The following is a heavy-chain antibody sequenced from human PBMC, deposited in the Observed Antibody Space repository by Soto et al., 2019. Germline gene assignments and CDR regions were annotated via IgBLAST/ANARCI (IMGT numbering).Heavy chain of an antibody. V-gene: IGHV3-33*01. CDR1: GFTFSSYG. Sequence: GWSLRLSCAASGFTFSSYGMHWVRQAPGKGLEWVAVIWYDGSNKYYADSVKGRFTISRDNSKNTLYLQMNSLRAEDTAVYYCARPNDYGDYVFRGMDVWGQGTTVTVSS. CDR3: ARPNDYGDYVFRGMDV. CDR2: IWYDGSNK. D-gene: IGHD4-17*01. J-gene: IGHJ6*02.